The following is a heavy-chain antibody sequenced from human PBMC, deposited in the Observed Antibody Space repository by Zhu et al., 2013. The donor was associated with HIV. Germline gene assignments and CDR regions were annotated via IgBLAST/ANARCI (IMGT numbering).Heavy chain of an antibody. J-gene: IGHJ6*02. D-gene: IGHD3-9*01. Sequence: QVQLVQSGAEVKKPGSSVKVSCKASGGTFSSYTISWVRQAPGQGLEWMGRIIPILGIANYAQKFQGRVTITADKSTSTAYMELSSLRSEDTAVYYCARDRRPVGITISRYGMDVWGQGTTVTVSS. CDR1: GGTFSSYT. CDR2: IIPILGIA. CDR3: ARDRRPVGITISRYGMDV. V-gene: IGHV1-69*08.